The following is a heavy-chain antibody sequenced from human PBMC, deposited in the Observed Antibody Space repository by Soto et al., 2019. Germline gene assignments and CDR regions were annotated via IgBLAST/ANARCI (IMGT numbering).Heavy chain of an antibody. CDR1: RRSIITYY. V-gene: IGHV4-59*12. Sequence: PSETLSLTCIAYRRSIITYYWNPIPQTPAKGLERIGYIYYNGNTNYNPSLKSRVTISIDTSKNQFSLKLTSVTAADTAVYYCARIRYSGSSGNAFDIWGQGTMVS. D-gene: IGHD1-26*01. CDR3: ARIRYSGSSGNAFDI. CDR2: IYYNGNT. J-gene: IGHJ3*02.